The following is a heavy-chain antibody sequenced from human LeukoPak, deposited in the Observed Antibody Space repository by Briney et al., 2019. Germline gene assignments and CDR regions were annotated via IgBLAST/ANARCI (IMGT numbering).Heavy chain of an antibody. CDR3: ARDRSSGYDDAFDI. Sequence: PGGSLRLSCAASEFTFSSYSMNWVRQAPGKGLEWISYISSSSSTIYYIDSVKGRFTISRDSAKNSLYLQMNSLRAEDTAVYYCARDRSSGYDDAFDIWGQGTMVTVSS. CDR1: EFTFSSYS. V-gene: IGHV3-48*01. J-gene: IGHJ3*02. CDR2: ISSSSSTI. D-gene: IGHD5-12*01.